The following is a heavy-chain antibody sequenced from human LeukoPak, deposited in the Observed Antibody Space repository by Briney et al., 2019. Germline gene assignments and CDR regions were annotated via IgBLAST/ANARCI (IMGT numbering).Heavy chain of an antibody. V-gene: IGHV3-48*01. CDR2: ISSSGSTI. D-gene: IGHD6-19*01. Sequence: YISSSGSTIYYADSVKGRFTISRDNSKNTLYLQMNSLRAEDTAVYYCAKDGDRIAVVGLDYWGQGTLVTVSS. CDR3: AKDGDRIAVVGLDY. J-gene: IGHJ4*02.